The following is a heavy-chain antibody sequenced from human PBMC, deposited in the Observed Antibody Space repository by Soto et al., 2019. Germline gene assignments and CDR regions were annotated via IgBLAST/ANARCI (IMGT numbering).Heavy chain of an antibody. D-gene: IGHD2-21*02. Sequence: QVQLQESGPGLVKTSDTLSLTCTVSGGSITPYYWSWIRQPPGEGLEWIGYVSYSGKTGYNPSLKSRVSMLIDTSKNEFSLKLTSLTAADAATYYCARQQYTVVTTFDVWGQGTTVAVSS. J-gene: IGHJ3*01. CDR1: GGSITPYY. CDR3: ARQQYTVVTTFDV. V-gene: IGHV4-59*07. CDR2: VSYSGKT.